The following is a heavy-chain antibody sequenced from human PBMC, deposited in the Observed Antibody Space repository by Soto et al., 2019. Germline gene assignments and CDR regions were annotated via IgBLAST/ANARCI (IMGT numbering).Heavy chain of an antibody. Sequence: SETLSLTCTVSGGSISSGGYYWSWIRQHPGKGLEWIGYIYYSGSTYYNPSLKSRVTISVDTSKNQFSLKLSSVTAADTAVYYCARAKTTDYYFDYWGQGTLVTVSS. CDR1: GGSISSGGYY. J-gene: IGHJ4*02. CDR2: IYYSGST. D-gene: IGHD1-1*01. V-gene: IGHV4-31*03. CDR3: ARAKTTDYYFDY.